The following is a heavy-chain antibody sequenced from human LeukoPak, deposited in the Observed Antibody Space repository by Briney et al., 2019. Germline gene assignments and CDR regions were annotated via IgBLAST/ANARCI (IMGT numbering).Heavy chain of an antibody. V-gene: IGHV3-30*03. J-gene: IGHJ5*02. CDR1: GFTSSGYS. CDR3: ARDKGNWFDA. CDR2: ISYHGSNK. Sequence: GGSLRPSCAASGFTSSGYSMHWGRQATGRGLEWHALISYHGSNKYYADSVKGRFTISRDTSKNTLYLQMNSLRGEDTAVYYCARDKGNWFDAWGQGTLVTVSS.